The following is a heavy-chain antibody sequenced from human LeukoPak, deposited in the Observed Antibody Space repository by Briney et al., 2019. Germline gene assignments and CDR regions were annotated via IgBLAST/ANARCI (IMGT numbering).Heavy chain of an antibody. J-gene: IGHJ5*02. CDR2: ISGFGENT. Sequence: GGSLRLSCSASGFTFSRYPMHWVRQAPGKGLEWVSTISGFGENTYYADSVKGRFTISRDNSKNTVFLQMNSLRAEDTAVYYCAKGGHYSWFDPWGQGTLVIVSS. CDR1: GFTFSRYP. V-gene: IGHV3-23*01. CDR3: AKGGHYSWFDP. D-gene: IGHD1-26*01.